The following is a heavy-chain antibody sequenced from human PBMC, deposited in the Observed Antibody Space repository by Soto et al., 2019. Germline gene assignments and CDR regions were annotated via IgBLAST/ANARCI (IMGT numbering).Heavy chain of an antibody. V-gene: IGHV5-51*01. Sequence: GESLKISCKGSGYSFSTYWIGWVRQMPGQGLEWVGIIYPADSDARYSPSFQGQVTISADKSINTAYMQWSSLKASDTAIYYCARLTPYYDILTGYQGDFDYWGQGTLVTVSS. J-gene: IGHJ4*02. CDR3: ARLTPYYDILTGYQGDFDY. D-gene: IGHD3-9*01. CDR2: IYPADSDA. CDR1: GYSFSTYW.